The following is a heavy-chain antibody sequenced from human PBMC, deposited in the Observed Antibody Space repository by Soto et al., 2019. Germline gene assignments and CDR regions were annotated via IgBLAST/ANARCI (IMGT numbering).Heavy chain of an antibody. J-gene: IGHJ4*02. Sequence: EASVKVSCKASGYTFTSYAMHWVRQAPGQRLEWMGWINAGNGNTKYSQKFQGRVTITRDTSASTAYMELSSLRSEDTAVYYCARVRGGSSSWYYFDYWGQGTLVTVSS. CDR2: INAGNGNT. V-gene: IGHV1-3*01. CDR3: ARVRGGSSSWYYFDY. D-gene: IGHD6-13*01. CDR1: GYTFTSYA.